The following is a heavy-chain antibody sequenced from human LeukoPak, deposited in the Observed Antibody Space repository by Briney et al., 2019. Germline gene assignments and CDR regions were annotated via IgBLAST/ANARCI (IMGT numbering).Heavy chain of an antibody. D-gene: IGHD3-10*02. CDR1: GFTFSSYA. Sequence: GGSLRLSCVASGFTFSSYAMSWVRQAPGKGLEWVSNIGTSVGSTFYADAVKCPFTITRNTYMSMLCLQLNSLRVDDRALYYSAGDPRYYVSIDVWGQGTTVTVSS. V-gene: IGHV3-23*01. CDR3: AGDPRYYVSIDV. CDR2: IGTSVGST. J-gene: IGHJ6*02.